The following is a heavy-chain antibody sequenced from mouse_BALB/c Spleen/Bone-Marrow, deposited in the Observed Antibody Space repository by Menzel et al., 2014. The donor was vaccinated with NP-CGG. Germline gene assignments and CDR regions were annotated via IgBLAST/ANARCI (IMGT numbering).Heavy chain of an antibody. J-gene: IGHJ3*01. CDR2: INPSTGYT. CDR1: GYTFTSYW. Sequence: QVQLKESGADLAKPGASVMMSCKASGYTFTSYWMHWVKQRPGQGLEWIGYINPSTGYTEYNQKFKDKATLTADKSSSTAYMHLSSLTSEDSAVYYCAREGDYDGFSYWSQGTLVTISA. V-gene: IGHV1-7*01. CDR3: AREGDYDGFSY. D-gene: IGHD2-4*01.